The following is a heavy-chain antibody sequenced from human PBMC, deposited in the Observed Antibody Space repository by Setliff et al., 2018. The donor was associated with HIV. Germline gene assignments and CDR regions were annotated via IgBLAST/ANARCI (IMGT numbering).Heavy chain of an antibody. Sequence: VKVSCKASGYTFTSYAMHWVRQAPGQRLEWMGWIHAGNGYTKYSQKFQGRVTFTRDTSASAAYMDLSSLGSEDTAVYYCARIWGIPPLYYFDYWGQGTLVTVSS. CDR2: IHAGNGYT. V-gene: IGHV1-3*01. CDR3: ARIWGIPPLYYFDY. CDR1: GYTFTSYA. J-gene: IGHJ4*02. D-gene: IGHD3-16*01.